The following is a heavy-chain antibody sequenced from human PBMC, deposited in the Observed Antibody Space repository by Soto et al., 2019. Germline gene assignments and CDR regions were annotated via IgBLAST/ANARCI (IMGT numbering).Heavy chain of an antibody. Sequence: ASVKVSCKAPAVTFTSYFMHWVRQAPGHGLEWIGVINPSGGSTSYSQKFQGRVTMTRDTSTSTVYMELNSLRSEDTAVYYCAKDAICEMITAGNPRMDVWGQGTTVTVSS. CDR2: INPSGGST. J-gene: IGHJ6*02. CDR3: AKDAICEMITAGNPRMDV. V-gene: IGHV1-46*01. CDR1: AVTFTSYF. D-gene: IGHD3-16*01.